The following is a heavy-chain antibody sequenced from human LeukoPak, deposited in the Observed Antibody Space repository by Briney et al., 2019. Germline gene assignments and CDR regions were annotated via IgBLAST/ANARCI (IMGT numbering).Heavy chain of an antibody. J-gene: IGHJ3*02. CDR1: GGSISSYY. CDR3: ARGNYGSGHDAFDI. Sequence: SETLSLTCTVSGGSISSYYWSWIRQPPGKGLEWIGYIYYSGSTNYNPSLKSRVTISVDTSKNQFSLKLCSVTAADTAVYYCARGNYGSGHDAFDIWGQGTMVTVSS. D-gene: IGHD3-10*01. V-gene: IGHV4-59*01. CDR2: IYYSGST.